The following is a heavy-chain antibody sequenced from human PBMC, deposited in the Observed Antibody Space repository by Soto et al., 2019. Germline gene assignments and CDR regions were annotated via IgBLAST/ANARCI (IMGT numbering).Heavy chain of an antibody. CDR2: MNPNSGNT. CDR3: ARELTYYYDSSGYLFDY. Sequence: ASVKVSCKASGYTFTSYDINWVRQATGQGLEWMGWMNPNSGNTGYAQKFQGRVTMTRNTSISTAYTELSSLRSEDTAVYYCARELTYYYDSSGYLFDYWGQGNLGTL. V-gene: IGHV1-8*01. D-gene: IGHD3-22*01. CDR1: GYTFTSYD. J-gene: IGHJ4*02.